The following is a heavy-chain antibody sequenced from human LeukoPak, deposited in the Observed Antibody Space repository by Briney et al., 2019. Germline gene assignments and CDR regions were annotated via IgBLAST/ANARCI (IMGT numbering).Heavy chain of an antibody. CDR3: ARVTLIMVRGVIITSWFDP. CDR2: INPNSGGT. D-gene: IGHD3-10*01. V-gene: IGHV1-2*02. Sequence: ASVKVSCKASGYTFTGYYMHWVRQAPGQGLEWMGWINPNSGGTNHAQKFQGRVTMTRDTSISTAYMELSRLRSDDTAVYYCARVTLIMVRGVIITSWFDPWGQGTLVTVPS. CDR1: GYTFTGYY. J-gene: IGHJ5*02.